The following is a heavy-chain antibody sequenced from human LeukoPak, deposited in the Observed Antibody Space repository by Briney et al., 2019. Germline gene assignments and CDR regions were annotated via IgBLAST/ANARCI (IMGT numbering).Heavy chain of an antibody. D-gene: IGHD2-15*01. V-gene: IGHV1-18*01. J-gene: IGHJ6*03. Sequence: ASVKVSCKASGYTFTSYGISWVRQAPGQGLEWMGRISAYNGNTNYAQKLQGRVTMTTDTSTSTACMELRSLRSDDTAVYYCALLAYYYYYYMDVWGKGTTVTVSS. CDR1: GYTFTSYG. CDR3: ALLAYYYYYYMDV. CDR2: ISAYNGNT.